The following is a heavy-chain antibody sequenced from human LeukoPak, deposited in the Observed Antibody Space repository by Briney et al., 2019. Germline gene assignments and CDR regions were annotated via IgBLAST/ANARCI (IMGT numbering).Heavy chain of an antibody. J-gene: IGHJ3*02. CDR2: ISYDGSNK. D-gene: IGHD6-6*01. V-gene: IGHV3-30-3*01. CDR1: GFTFSSYA. Sequence: GGSLRLSCAASGFTFSSYAMHWVRQAPGKGLEWVAVISYDGSNKYYADSVKGRFTISRDNSKNTLYLQVNSLRAEDTAVYYCARVYSSSSGKNVFDIWGQGTMVIVSS. CDR3: ARVYSSSSGKNVFDI.